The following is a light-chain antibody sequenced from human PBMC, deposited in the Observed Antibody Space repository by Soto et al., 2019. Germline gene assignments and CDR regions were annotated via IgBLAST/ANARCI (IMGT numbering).Light chain of an antibody. CDR2: GAS. CDR3: QQYSRSPRT. V-gene: IGKV3-20*01. CDR1: QSVTNNY. J-gene: IGKJ1*01. Sequence: EIVLTQSPGTLSLSPGERATLSCRASQSVTNNYLAWYQQKPSQAPRLLIFGASSRAAGIPERFSGSGSGTDVTLAIGRLQPEGFKVYYRQQYSRSPRTFRQGTRGDIK.